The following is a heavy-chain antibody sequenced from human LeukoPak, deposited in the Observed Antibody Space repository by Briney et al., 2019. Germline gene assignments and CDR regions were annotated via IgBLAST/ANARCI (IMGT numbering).Heavy chain of an antibody. CDR2: ISYDGSNK. CDR1: GFTFSSYG. CDR3: AKAAVEMATHYYYYYMDV. Sequence: GGSLRLSCAASGFTFSSYGMHWVRQAPGKGLEWVAVISYDGSNKYYADSVKGRFTISRDNSKNTLYLQMNSLRAEDTAVYYCAKAAVEMATHYYYYYMDVWGKGTTVTVSS. J-gene: IGHJ6*03. V-gene: IGHV3-30*18. D-gene: IGHD5-24*01.